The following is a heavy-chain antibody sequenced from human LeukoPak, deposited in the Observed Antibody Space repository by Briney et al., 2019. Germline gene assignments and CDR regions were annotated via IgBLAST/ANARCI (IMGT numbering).Heavy chain of an antibody. D-gene: IGHD2-15*01. Sequence: SETLSLTCTVSSDSISNSAYHWGWIRRPPGRGLEWIGTIYYNRGTYYNPSLKSRVTISVDTSKNQFSLKLSSVTAADTAVYYCARHKLTYYFDSWGQGTLVTVSS. J-gene: IGHJ4*02. V-gene: IGHV4-39*01. CDR3: ARHKLTYYFDS. CDR2: IYYNRGT. CDR1: SDSISNSAYH.